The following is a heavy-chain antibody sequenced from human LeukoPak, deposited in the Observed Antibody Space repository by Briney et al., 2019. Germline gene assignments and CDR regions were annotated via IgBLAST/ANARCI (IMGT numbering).Heavy chain of an antibody. V-gene: IGHV4-4*07. D-gene: IGHD1-14*01. J-gene: IGHJ3*02. CDR1: GGSISKYY. CDR3: ARLHLPAHEGAFDI. Sequence: SETLSLICTVPGGSISKYYWSWIRQPADKGLEWIGRIHTSGTTHYNPSLKSRVTLSVDTSTNQFSLRLTSVTATDTAVYYCARLHLPAHEGAFDIWGRGTMVTVSS. CDR2: IHTSGTT.